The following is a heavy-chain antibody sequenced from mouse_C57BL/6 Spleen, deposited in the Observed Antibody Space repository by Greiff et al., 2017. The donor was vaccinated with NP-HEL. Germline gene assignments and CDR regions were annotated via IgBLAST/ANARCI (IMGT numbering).Heavy chain of an antibody. CDR3: TRVSYYSNYRNAMDY. D-gene: IGHD2-5*01. Sequence: EVKLMESGEGLVKPGGSLKLSCAASGFTFSSYAMSWVRQTPEKRLEWVAYISSGGDYIYYADTVKGRFTISRDNARNTLYLQMSSLKSEDTAMYYCTRVSYYSNYRNAMDYWGQGTPVTASS. CDR2: ISSGGDYI. CDR1: GFTFSSYA. V-gene: IGHV5-9-1*02. J-gene: IGHJ4*01.